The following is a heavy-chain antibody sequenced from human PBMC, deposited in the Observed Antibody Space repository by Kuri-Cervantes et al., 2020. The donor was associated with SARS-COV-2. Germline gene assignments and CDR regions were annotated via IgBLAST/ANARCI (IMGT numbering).Heavy chain of an antibody. D-gene: IGHD2-21*01. CDR3: YCVPKEGFDS. V-gene: IGHV1-8*01. CDR1: ETTFPNYD. CDR2: VKTNSGNT. J-gene: IGHJ4*02. Sequence: ASVKVSCKAPETTFPNYDINWVRQATGQGLEWMGMVKTNSGNTLYAQIFRGRVTMTRDTSTSTVYMELSSLTSEDTAIYYCYCVPKEGFDSWGQGTLVTVSS.